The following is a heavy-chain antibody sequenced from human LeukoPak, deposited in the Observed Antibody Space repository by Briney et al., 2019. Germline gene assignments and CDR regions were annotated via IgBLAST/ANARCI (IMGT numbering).Heavy chain of an antibody. J-gene: IGHJ4*02. Sequence: PSETLSLTCTVSGGSISSSNYYWSWIRQPPGKGLEWIGYIYYSGSTNYNPSLKSRVTISVDTSKNQFSLKLSSVTAADTAVYYCAREGYSYGPGYDYWGQGTLVTVSS. CDR2: IYYSGST. CDR3: AREGYSYGPGYDY. D-gene: IGHD5-18*01. V-gene: IGHV4-61*01. CDR1: GGSISSSNYY.